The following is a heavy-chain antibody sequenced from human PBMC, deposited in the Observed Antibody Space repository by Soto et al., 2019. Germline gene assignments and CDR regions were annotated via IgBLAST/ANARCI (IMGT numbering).Heavy chain of an antibody. Sequence: PSETLSLTCAVPGYSISTYNWWGWIRQPPGKGLEWIGYIYYTGTIYYNLSLKSRVTMSVDTAKDQFSLKLSSVTAADTAVYYCARTSRLKTGHLDYWGQGAPVTVYS. D-gene: IGHD3-9*01. CDR2: IYYTGTI. V-gene: IGHV4-28*05. J-gene: IGHJ4*02. CDR3: ARTSRLKTGHLDY. CDR1: GYSISTYNW.